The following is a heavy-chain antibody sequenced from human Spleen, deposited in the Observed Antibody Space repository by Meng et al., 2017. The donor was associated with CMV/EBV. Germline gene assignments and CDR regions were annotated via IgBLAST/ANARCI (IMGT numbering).Heavy chain of an antibody. J-gene: IGHJ6*02. CDR2: IWYDGSNK. D-gene: IGHD6-19*01. CDR3: ARDLRPTYGSGWYYYYGGDV. CDR1: GFNFSTYG. Sequence: GGSLRLSCAASGFNFSTYGMHWVRQAPGKGMEWVAVIWYDGSNKNYVASVKGRFSISRDNSKNTLYLQMNSLRAEDTAVYYCARDLRPTYGSGWYYYYGGDVWGQGTTVTVSS. V-gene: IGHV3-33*01.